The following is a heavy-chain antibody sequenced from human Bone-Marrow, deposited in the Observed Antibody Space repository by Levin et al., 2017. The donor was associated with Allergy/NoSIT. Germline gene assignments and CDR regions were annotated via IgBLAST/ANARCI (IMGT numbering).Heavy chain of an antibody. CDR2: ISASGGTT. J-gene: IGHJ6*02. CDR3: ASYCVSSSCSGYHYGMGV. V-gene: IGHV3-23*01. CDR1: GFTFNTHA. D-gene: IGHD2-21*01. Sequence: GASVKVSCAVSGFTFNTHAMSWVRQAPGKGLEWVSAISASGGTTYYAESVKGRFTISRDNPKNTLYLQMDSLRAEDTALYYCASYCVSSSCSGYHYGMGVWGQGTTVTVSS.